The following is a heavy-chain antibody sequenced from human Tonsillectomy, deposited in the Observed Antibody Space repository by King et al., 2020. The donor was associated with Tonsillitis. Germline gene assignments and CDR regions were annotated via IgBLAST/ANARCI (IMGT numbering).Heavy chain of an antibody. D-gene: IGHD4-11*01. Sequence: QLVQSGAEVKRPGASVKVSCKASGYTFTGYYMHWVRQAPGQGLEWMGWINPNSGGTNYAQKFQGRVTMTRDTSISTAYMELSRLRSDDTAVYYCARDPFANYRGWFDPWGQGTLVTVSS. J-gene: IGHJ5*02. CDR2: INPNSGGT. V-gene: IGHV1-2*02. CDR1: GYTFTGYY. CDR3: ARDPFANYRGWFDP.